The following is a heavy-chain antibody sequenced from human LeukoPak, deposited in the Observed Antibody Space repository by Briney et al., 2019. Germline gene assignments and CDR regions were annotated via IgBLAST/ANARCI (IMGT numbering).Heavy chain of an antibody. Sequence: PGGSLRLSCAASGFTFSDAWMIWVRQAPGKGLEWVGRIKSRADGGTPDYAAPVTGRFTISRDDSNGTLFLQMNSLTTEDTAVYYCATQGLLDAFDIWGLGTMVIVSS. CDR3: ATQGLLDAFDI. CDR2: IKSRADGGTP. CDR1: GFTFSDAW. J-gene: IGHJ3*02. V-gene: IGHV3-15*01. D-gene: IGHD3-22*01.